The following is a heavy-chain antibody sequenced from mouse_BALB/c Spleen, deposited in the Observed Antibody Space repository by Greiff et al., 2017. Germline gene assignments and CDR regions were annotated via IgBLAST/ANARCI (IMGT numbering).Heavy chain of an antibody. Sequence: EVQLQQSGPSLVKPSQTLSLTCSVTGDSITSGYWNWIRKFPGNKLEYMGYISYSGSTYYNPSLKSRISITRDTSKNQYYLQLNSVTTEDTATYYCARSGAYDGYPYAMDYWGQGTSVTVSA. CDR2: ISYSGST. CDR1: GDSITSGY. CDR3: ARSGAYDGYPYAMDY. D-gene: IGHD2-3*01. V-gene: IGHV3-8*02. J-gene: IGHJ4*01.